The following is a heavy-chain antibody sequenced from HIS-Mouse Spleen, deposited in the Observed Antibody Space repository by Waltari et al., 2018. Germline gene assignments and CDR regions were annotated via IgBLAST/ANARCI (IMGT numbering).Heavy chain of an antibody. J-gene: IGHJ4*02. CDR2: IYYSGST. D-gene: IGHD1-26*01. CDR1: CCSITSSSYY. CDR3: ARGRDSGSYYFDY. V-gene: IGHV4-39*07. Sequence: QLQLQESRPGPVKPSETLSLTCTVSCCSITSSSYYWGGIGQPPGKGVEWIGSIYYSGSTYYNPSLKSRVNISVDTSKNQFFLKLSSVTAADTAVYYCARGRDSGSYYFDYWGQGTLVTVSS.